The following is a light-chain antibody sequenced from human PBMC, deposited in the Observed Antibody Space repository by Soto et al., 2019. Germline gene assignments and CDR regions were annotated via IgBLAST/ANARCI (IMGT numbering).Light chain of an antibody. Sequence: EIVLTQSPGTPSLSPGERATLSCRASQSVSSSYLAWYQQKPGQAPRLLIYDASNRATGIPARFSGSGSGTDFTLTISSLEPEDFAVYYCQQRSNWPPWTFGQGTKVDI. CDR3: QQRSNWPPWT. CDR2: DAS. V-gene: IGKV3D-20*02. CDR1: QSVSSSY. J-gene: IGKJ1*01.